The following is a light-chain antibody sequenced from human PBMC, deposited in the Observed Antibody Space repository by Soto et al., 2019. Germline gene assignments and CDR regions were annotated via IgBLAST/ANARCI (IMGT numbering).Light chain of an antibody. J-gene: IGKJ4*01. V-gene: IGKV3-11*01. CDR3: QQRNNCPPVT. Sequence: EIVLTQSPATLSLSPGERATLSCRASQSVSRHLAWYQQKPGQAPRLLIYDASNRATGIPARFIGSGSATDFTLTISSLEPEDFAVYYCQQRNNCPPVTFGGGTKVEIK. CDR1: QSVSRH. CDR2: DAS.